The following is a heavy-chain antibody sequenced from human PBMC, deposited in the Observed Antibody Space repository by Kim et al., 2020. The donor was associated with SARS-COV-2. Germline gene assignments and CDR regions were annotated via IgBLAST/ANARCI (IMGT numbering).Heavy chain of an antibody. J-gene: IGHJ4*02. CDR3: ARAPSHYYDSSGYLIY. CDR1: GYTFIGYY. D-gene: IGHD3-22*01. V-gene: IGHV1-2*02. Sequence: ASVKVSCKASGYTFIGYYMHWVRQAPGQGLEWMGWINPNSGGTNYAQKFQGRVTMTRDTSISTAYMELSRLRSDDTAVYYCARAPSHYYDSSGYLIYWGQGTLVTVSS. CDR2: INPNSGGT.